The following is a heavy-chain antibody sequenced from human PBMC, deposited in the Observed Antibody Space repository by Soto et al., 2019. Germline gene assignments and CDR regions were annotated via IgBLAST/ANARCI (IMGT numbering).Heavy chain of an antibody. V-gene: IGHV1-18*01. CDR3: TRATVAANERWLDP. CDR2: ISAYSGNT. CDR1: GYTFTSYG. J-gene: IGHJ5*02. Sequence: GASVKVSCKASGYTFTSYGISWVRQAPGQGLEWMGWISAYSGNTNYAQKLQGRVTMTTDRSTSTAYMELRSLRSDDTAVYYSTRATVAANERWLDPWGQGTPVTVSS. D-gene: IGHD6-19*01.